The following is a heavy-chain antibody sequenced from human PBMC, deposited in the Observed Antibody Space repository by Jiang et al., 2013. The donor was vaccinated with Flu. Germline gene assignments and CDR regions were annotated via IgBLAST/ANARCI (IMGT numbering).Heavy chain of an antibody. Sequence: SQTLSLTCTVSGGSISSGNYYWGWIRQPAGKGLEWIGRIYTTGSTNYNPSLKSRVTISVDTSKNQFSLKLNSVTAADTAVYFCARGSSCSGGGCSYGMDVWGQATTVTVSS. CDR3: ARGSSCSGGGCSYGMDV. J-gene: IGHJ6*02. D-gene: IGHD2-15*01. CDR1: GGSISSGNYY. V-gene: IGHV4-61*02. CDR2: IYTTGST.